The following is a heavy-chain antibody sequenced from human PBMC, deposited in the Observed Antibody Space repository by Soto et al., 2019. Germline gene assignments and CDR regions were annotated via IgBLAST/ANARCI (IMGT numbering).Heavy chain of an antibody. Sequence: QVQLVESGGGVVQPGRSLRLSCQASGFTFRTYGMHWVRQAPGKGREWMAVISYEGSEVYYADSVKRRFTISRDDSKYQVNLQLNSLRPEDRAGYYCAKGLRVGCGGDCPIDSWGQGTLVTFS. CDR3: AKGLRVGCGGDCPIDS. CDR1: GFTFRTYG. CDR2: ISYEGSEV. D-gene: IGHD2-21*02. J-gene: IGHJ4*02. V-gene: IGHV3-30*18.